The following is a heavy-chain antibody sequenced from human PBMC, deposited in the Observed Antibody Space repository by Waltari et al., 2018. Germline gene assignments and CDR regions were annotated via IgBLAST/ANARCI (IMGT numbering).Heavy chain of an antibody. Sequence: EVQLVESGGGLVQPGGSLRLSCAASGFTFSSYAMSWVRQAPGKGLEWVSAISGSGGSTYYADSVKGRFTSSRDKSKTTLYLQMNSRRAEDTAVYYCAKDRGLLRVDYWCQGTLVTVSS. J-gene: IGHJ4*02. D-gene: IGHD2-15*01. CDR2: ISGSGGST. CDR3: AKDRGLLRVDY. CDR1: GFTFSSYA. V-gene: IGHV3-23*04.